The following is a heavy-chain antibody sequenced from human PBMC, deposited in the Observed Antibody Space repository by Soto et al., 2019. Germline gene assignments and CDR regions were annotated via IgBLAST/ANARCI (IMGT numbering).Heavy chain of an antibody. Sequence: PSETLSLTCTVSGGSVSSGSYYWSWIRQPPGKGLEWIGYIYYSGSTNYNPSLKSRVTISVDTSKNQFSLKLSSVTAADTAVYYCAXGLKYNWNYAYYYYGMDVWGQGTTVTAP. J-gene: IGHJ6*02. V-gene: IGHV4-61*01. D-gene: IGHD1-7*01. CDR1: GGSVSSGSYY. CDR3: AXGLKYNWNYAYYYYGMDV. CDR2: IYYSGST.